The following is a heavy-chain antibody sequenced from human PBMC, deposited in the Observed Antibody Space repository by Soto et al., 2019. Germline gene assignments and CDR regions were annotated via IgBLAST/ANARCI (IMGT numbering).Heavy chain of an antibody. J-gene: IGHJ4*02. D-gene: IGHD6-19*01. CDR2: IYYSGST. CDR3: AREVAGKTH. CDR1: CGSISSGGYY. V-gene: IGHV4-31*03. Sequence: SETLSLTCTVSCGSISSGGYYCSWIRQHPGKGLEWIGYIYYSGSTYYNPSLKSRVTISVDTSKNQFSLKLSSVTAADTAVYYCAREVAGKTHWGQGTLVTLSS.